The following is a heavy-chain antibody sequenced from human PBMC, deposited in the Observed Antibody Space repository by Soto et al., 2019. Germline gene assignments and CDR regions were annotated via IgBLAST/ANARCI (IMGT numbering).Heavy chain of an antibody. Sequence: QVQLQESGPGLVKPSQTLSLTCTVSGGSISSGGYYWSWIRQHPGKGLEWIGYIYYSGSTYYNPSLKSRVTISVDTSKNQFSLKLSSVTAADTGVYYCATGGVDSYGQFDYWGQGTLVTVSS. CDR1: GGSISSGGYY. J-gene: IGHJ4*02. CDR2: IYYSGST. CDR3: ATGGVDSYGQFDY. V-gene: IGHV4-31*03. D-gene: IGHD5-18*01.